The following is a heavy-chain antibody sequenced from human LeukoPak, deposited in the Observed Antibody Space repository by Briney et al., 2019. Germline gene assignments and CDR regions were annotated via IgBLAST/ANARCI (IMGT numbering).Heavy chain of an antibody. CDR2: IYPGDSDT. J-gene: IGHJ4*02. V-gene: IGHV5-51*01. CDR1: GYNFNTYW. CDR3: ARPSNYYDSSRFDY. D-gene: IGHD3-22*01. Sequence: GESLKISCKTSGYNFNTYWIGWVRQKPGKGLEWMGIIYPGDSDTKYSPPFEGQVTISADKSISTAYLQWSSLKASDTAMYYCARPSNYYDSSRFDYWGQGTLVTVSS.